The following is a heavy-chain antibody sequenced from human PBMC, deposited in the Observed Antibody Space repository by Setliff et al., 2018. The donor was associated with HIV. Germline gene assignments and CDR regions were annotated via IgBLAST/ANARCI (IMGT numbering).Heavy chain of an antibody. V-gene: IGHV1-46*01. CDR1: GYAFTSQF. D-gene: IGHD6-19*01. CDR3: ARDSAVPSLYHYYYMDV. CDR2: ISPSGDRT. J-gene: IGHJ6*03. Sequence: ASVKVSCKASGYAFTSQFMHWVRQAPGQGLEWMGIISPSGDRTTYAQKFQGRVTITADRSSGTAHMELSSLRSEDTAVYYCARDSAVPSLYHYYYMDVWGEGTTVTVSS.